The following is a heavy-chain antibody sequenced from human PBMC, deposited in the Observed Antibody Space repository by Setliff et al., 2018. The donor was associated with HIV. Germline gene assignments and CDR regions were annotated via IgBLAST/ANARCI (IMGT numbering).Heavy chain of an antibody. J-gene: IGHJ5*02. CDR1: GYSFINYG. CDR3: ARARLQGIVTAVGPRDNCLDP. Sequence: ASVKVSCKASGYSFINYGISWVRQAPGQGPEWMGWISAYTGHTDYAPRLLGRVTMTTDTSTSTAYMELRGLTSDDTAVYHCARARLQGIVTAVGPRDNCLDPWGQGTRVTVSS. D-gene: IGHD1-26*01. CDR2: ISAYTGHT. V-gene: IGHV1-18*01.